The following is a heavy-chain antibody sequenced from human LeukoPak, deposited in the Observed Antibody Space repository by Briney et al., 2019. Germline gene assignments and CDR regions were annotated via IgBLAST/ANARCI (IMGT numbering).Heavy chain of an antibody. D-gene: IGHD3-22*01. V-gene: IGHV3-72*01. CDR3: AREGVKGPNHWYFDL. CDR1: GFIFSDHY. Sequence: PGGSLRLSCAASGFIFSDHYMDWVRQAPGKGLEWLGRIRNRAKRYTTEYAASVKGRFTISRDDSENSLYLQMNSLKTEDTAVYYCAREGVKGPNHWYFDLWGRGTLVTVSS. CDR2: IRNRAKRYTT. J-gene: IGHJ2*01.